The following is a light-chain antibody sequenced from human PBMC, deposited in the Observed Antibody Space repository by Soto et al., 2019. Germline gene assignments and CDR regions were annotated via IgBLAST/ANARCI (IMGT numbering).Light chain of an antibody. J-gene: IGKJ2*01. CDR2: KAS. CDR3: QQYKSFPRT. Sequence: DIQMTQSPSTLSASVGDRVTITCRASQSLSSWLAWYQQKPGKAPKLLIYKASSLESGVPSRFSCSGYGTEFTLTLSSLQPDDFATYYCQQYKSFPRTFGQGTKLETK. CDR1: QSLSSW. V-gene: IGKV1-5*03.